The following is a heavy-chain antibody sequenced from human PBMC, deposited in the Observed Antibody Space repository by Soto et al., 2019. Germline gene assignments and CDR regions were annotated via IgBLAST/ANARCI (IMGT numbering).Heavy chain of an antibody. CDR3: ARSNNERRPCIAAAGTYYGMDV. J-gene: IGHJ6*02. D-gene: IGHD6-13*01. CDR1: GGTFSSYA. Sequence: QVQLVQSGAEVKKPGSSVKVSCKASGGTFSSYAISWVRQAPGQGLEWMGGIIPIFGTANYAQKFQGRVTITEDKFTSTAFMELSSLRSEDKAVYYWARSNNERRPCIAAAGTYYGMDVWGQGTTVTVSS. V-gene: IGHV1-69*06. CDR2: IIPIFGTA.